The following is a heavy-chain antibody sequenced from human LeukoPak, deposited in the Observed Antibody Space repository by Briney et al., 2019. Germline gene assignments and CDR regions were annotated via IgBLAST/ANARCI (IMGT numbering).Heavy chain of an antibody. V-gene: IGHV3-48*04. D-gene: IGHD1-1*01. Sequence: PGGSLRLSCAASGFTFDDYAMNWVRQAPGKGLEWVSYISSSSSTIYYADSVRGRFTISRDNAKNSLYLQMNSLSAEDTAVYYCAGNGITSYYYYGMDVWGQGTTVTVSS. CDR2: ISSSSSTI. J-gene: IGHJ6*02. CDR3: AGNGITSYYYYGMDV. CDR1: GFTFDDYA.